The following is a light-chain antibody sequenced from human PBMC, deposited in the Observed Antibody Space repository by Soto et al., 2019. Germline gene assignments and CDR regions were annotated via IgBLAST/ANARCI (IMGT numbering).Light chain of an antibody. CDR2: HVS. J-gene: IGLJ1*01. V-gene: IGLV2-14*01. CDR1: SSEVGSFNY. Sequence: QSVLTQPASVSGSPGQSITISCTGTSSEVGSFNYVSWYQQYPGKAPKLMIYHVSNRPSGVFNRFSGSKSGNTASLTISGLQAEDEAEYYCSSYTSSSTYVFGTGTKVTVL. CDR3: SSYTSSSTYV.